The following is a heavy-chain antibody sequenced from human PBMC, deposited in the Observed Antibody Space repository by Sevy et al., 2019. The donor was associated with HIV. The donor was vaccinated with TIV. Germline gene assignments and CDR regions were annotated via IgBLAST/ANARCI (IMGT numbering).Heavy chain of an antibody. V-gene: IGHV5-51*01. CDR3: ARGGFLYYHSPRRDHYYGMDV. J-gene: IGHJ6*02. Sequence: GESLKISCKGSGYSFTSYWIGWVRQMPGKGLEWMGIIYPGDSDTRYSPSFQGQVTISADKSISTAYLQWSSLKASDTAMYYCARGGFLYYHSPRRDHYYGMDVWGQGTTVTVSS. D-gene: IGHD3-3*01. CDR1: GYSFTSYW. CDR2: IYPGDSDT.